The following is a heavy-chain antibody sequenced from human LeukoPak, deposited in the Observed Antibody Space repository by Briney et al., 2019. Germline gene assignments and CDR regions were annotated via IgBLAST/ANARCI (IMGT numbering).Heavy chain of an antibody. V-gene: IGHV1-46*01. Sequence: ASVKVSCKASGYTFTSYYMHWVRQAPGQGLEWMGIINPSGGGTSYAQKFQGRVTMTRDTSTSTVYMELSSLRSEDTAVYYCARDYGDYFFGYWGQGTLVTVSS. CDR1: GYTFTSYY. CDR3: ARDYGDYFFGY. D-gene: IGHD4-17*01. J-gene: IGHJ4*02. CDR2: INPSGGGT.